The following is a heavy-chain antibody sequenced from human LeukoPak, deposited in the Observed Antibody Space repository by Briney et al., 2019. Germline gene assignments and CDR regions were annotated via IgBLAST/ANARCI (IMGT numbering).Heavy chain of an antibody. V-gene: IGHV3-23*01. J-gene: IGHJ5*02. D-gene: IGHD5-18*01. CDR2: ISGSGGST. CDR1: GFTFGDYA. CDR3: ARDRGVDTAMVNWFDP. Sequence: GGSLRLSCTASGFTFGDYAMSWVRQAPGKGLEWVSAISGSGGSTYYADSVKGRFTISRDNSKNTLYLQMNSLRAEDTALYYCARDRGVDTAMVNWFDPWGQGTLVTVSS.